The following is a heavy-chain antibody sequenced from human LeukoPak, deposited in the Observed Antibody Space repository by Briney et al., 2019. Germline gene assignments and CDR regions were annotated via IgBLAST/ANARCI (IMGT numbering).Heavy chain of an antibody. J-gene: IGHJ4*02. Sequence: GGSLRLSCAASGFTFSSYAMHWVRQAPGKGLEWVAVISYRGSNKYYTDSVKGRFTISRDNSKNTLYLQMNSLRPEDTAVYYCARGAHYDDYGGGYFDYWGQGTRVTVSS. CDR3: ARGAHYDDYGGGYFDY. CDR1: GFTFSSYA. CDR2: ISYRGSNK. V-gene: IGHV3-30*04. D-gene: IGHD4-23*01.